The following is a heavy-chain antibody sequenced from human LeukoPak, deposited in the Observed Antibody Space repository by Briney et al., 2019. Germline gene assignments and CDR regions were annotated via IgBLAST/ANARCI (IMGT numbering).Heavy chain of an antibody. V-gene: IGHV3-23*01. CDR2: VSGTGTT. CDR3: AKMQGYFDY. J-gene: IGHJ4*02. CDR1: GFTFSTYG. Sequence: GGSLRLSCAASGFTFSTYGMSWVRQAPGKGLEWVSAVSGTGTTYYADSVRGRFIISRDNSKNTLYLQMNSLRADDTAAYYCAKMQGYFDYWGQGTLVTVSS.